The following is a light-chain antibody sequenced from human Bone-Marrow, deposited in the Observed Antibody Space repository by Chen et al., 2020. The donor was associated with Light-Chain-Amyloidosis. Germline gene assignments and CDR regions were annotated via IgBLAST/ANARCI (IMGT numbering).Light chain of an antibody. Sequence: AIQLTQSPSSLSASVGDRVTFTCRASQGINSALAWYQQKPGKPPKLLIYDASTLQSGVPSRFSGRGSGTDFTLTISSLQPEDFAVCYCQHFNRYPLTFGGGTKVEIK. CDR2: DAS. J-gene: IGKJ4*01. CDR3: QHFNRYPLT. V-gene: IGKV1-13*02. CDR1: QGINSA.